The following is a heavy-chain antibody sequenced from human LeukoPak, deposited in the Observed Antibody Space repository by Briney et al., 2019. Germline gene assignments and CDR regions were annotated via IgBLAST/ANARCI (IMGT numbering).Heavy chain of an antibody. CDR3: ARVRTVAADSGSRNWFDP. D-gene: IGHD6-13*01. Sequence: PSETLSLTCTVSGYSISSGYYWGWIRQPPGKGLEWIGSIYHSGSTYYNPSLKSRVTISVDTSKNQFSLKLSSVTAADTAVYYCARVRTVAADSGSRNWFDPWGQGTLVTVSS. CDR2: IYHSGST. CDR1: GYSISSGYY. J-gene: IGHJ5*02. V-gene: IGHV4-38-2*02.